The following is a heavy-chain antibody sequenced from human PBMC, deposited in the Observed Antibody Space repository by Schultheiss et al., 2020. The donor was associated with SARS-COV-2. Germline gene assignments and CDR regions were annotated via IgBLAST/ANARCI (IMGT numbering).Heavy chain of an antibody. Sequence: SQTLSLTCTVSGGSISSGSYYWSWIRQPAGKGLEWIGYIYYSGSTNYNPSLKSRVTISVDTSKNQFSLNLNSVTAADTAVYYCARDLSSPPYNWFDPWGQGTLVTVSS. CDR3: ARDLSSPPYNWFDP. CDR2: IYYSGST. V-gene: IGHV4-61*09. CDR1: GGSISSGSYY. J-gene: IGHJ5*02.